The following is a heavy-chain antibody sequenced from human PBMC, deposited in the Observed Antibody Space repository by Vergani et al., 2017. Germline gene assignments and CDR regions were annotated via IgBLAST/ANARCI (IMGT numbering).Heavy chain of an antibody. CDR3: TTDKDYDYVWGSYRVDY. D-gene: IGHD3-16*02. J-gene: IGHJ4*02. Sequence: EVQLVESGGGLVKPGGSLRLSCAASGFTFSNAWMSWVRQAPGKGLEWVGRIKSKTDGGTTDYAAPVKGRFTISIDDSKNTLYLQMNSLKTEDTAVYYCTTDKDYDYVWGSYRVDYWGQGTLVTVSS. CDR2: IKSKTDGGTT. V-gene: IGHV3-15*01. CDR1: GFTFSNAW.